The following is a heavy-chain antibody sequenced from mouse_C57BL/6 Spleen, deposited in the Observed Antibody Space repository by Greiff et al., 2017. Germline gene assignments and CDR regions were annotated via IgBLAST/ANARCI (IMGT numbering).Heavy chain of an antibody. J-gene: IGHJ4*01. D-gene: IGHD2-12*01. CDR1: GFTFSSYA. Sequence: EVMLVESGGGLVKPGGSLKLSCAASGFTFSSYAMSWVRQTPEKRLEWVATISDGGSYTYYPDNVKGRFTISRDNAKNTLYLQMSHLKSEDTAMYDCARDEGTTGAMDYWGQGTSVTVSS. V-gene: IGHV5-4*01. CDR2: ISDGGSYT. CDR3: ARDEGTTGAMDY.